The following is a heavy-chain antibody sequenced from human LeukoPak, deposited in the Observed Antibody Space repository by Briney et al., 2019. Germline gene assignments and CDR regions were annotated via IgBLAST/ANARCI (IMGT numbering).Heavy chain of an antibody. V-gene: IGHV3-23*01. CDR2: ISASGRNR. CDR3: ARVANITTFGMDV. J-gene: IGHJ6*02. CDR1: GFTFSNYA. Sequence: PGGSLRLSCAASGFTFSNYAMTWVRQAPGKGLELVSVISASGRNRDYADSVKGRFTISRDNAENTLYLQMNSLRAEDTAVYYCARVANITTFGMDVWGHGTTVTVSS. D-gene: IGHD3-9*01.